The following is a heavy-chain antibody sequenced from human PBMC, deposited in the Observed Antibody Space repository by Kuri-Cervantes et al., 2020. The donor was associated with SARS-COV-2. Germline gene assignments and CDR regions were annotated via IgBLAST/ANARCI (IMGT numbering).Heavy chain of an antibody. CDR1: GGSISSGSYY. Sequence: SETLSLTCPVSGGSISSGSYYGSWIRQPAGKGLEWIGRIYTSGSTNYNPSLKSRVSISVDTSKNQFSLKLSSVTAADTAVYYCARGTVGAPGGGMDVWGQGTTVTVSS. D-gene: IGHD1-26*01. CDR2: IYTSGST. V-gene: IGHV4-61*02. CDR3: ARGTVGAPGGGMDV. J-gene: IGHJ6*02.